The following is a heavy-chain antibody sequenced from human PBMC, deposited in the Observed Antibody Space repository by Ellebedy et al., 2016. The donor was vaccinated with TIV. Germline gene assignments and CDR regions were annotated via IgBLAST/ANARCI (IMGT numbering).Heavy chain of an antibody. CDR1: GYTFTTFA. D-gene: IGHD2-15*01. Sequence: AASVKVSCKASGYTFTTFAIHWVRQAPGQSPEWMGWINVADANTKYSQKFQGRVTFTRDTSANPVYMHLSSLRSEDSAVYYCARDPLGYCSGGSCTNNWFDPWGQGTLVTVSS. V-gene: IGHV1-3*01. CDR3: ARDPLGYCSGGSCTNNWFDP. CDR2: INVADANT. J-gene: IGHJ5*02.